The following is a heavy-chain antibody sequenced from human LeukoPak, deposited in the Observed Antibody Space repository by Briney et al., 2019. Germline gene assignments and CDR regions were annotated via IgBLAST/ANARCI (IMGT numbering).Heavy chain of an antibody. CDR3: ARRYSSSWYWLDP. Sequence: SETLSLTCTVSGGSISSSGYYWGWIRQPPGKGLEWIGNIYYSGSTYYNPSLKSRVTISVDTSKNQFSLKLSSVTAADTAVYYCARRYSSSWYWLDPWGQGTLVTVSS. CDR2: IYYSGST. CDR1: GGSISSSGYY. J-gene: IGHJ5*02. V-gene: IGHV4-39*01. D-gene: IGHD6-13*01.